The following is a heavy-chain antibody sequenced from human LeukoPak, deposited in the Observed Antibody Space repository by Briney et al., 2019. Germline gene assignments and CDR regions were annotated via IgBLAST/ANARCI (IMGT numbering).Heavy chain of an antibody. CDR2: IYTSGST. J-gene: IGHJ4*02. Sequence: SETLSLTCTVSGGSISSYYWSWIRQPAGKGLEWIGRIYTSGSTNYNPSLKSRVTMSVDTSKNQFSLKLSSVTAADTAVYYCARTRPYYYGSGSYKFDYWGQETLVTVSS. CDR3: ARTRPYYYGSGSYKFDY. D-gene: IGHD3-10*01. V-gene: IGHV4-4*07. CDR1: GGSISSYY.